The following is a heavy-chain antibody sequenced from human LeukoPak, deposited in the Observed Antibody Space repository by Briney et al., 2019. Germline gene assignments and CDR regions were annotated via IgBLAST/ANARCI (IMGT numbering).Heavy chain of an antibody. Sequence: SETLSLTCAVYGGSFSGHYWSWIRQPPGKGLEWIGEINHSGSTNYNPSLKSRVTISVDTSKNQFSLKLSSVTAADTAVYYCARHGGYCSSTSCYLNWFDPWGQGTLVTVSS. D-gene: IGHD2-2*01. V-gene: IGHV4-34*01. CDR1: GGSFSGHY. J-gene: IGHJ5*02. CDR2: INHSGST. CDR3: ARHGGYCSSTSCYLNWFDP.